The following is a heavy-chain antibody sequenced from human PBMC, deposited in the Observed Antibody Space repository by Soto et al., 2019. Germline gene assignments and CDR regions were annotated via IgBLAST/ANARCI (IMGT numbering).Heavy chain of an antibody. J-gene: IGHJ4*02. CDR3: AKDRMGAGVRGYFDY. CDR1: GFTFSSYG. D-gene: IGHD3-10*01. Sequence: QVQLVESGGGVVQPGRSLRLSCAASGFTFSSYGMHWVRQAPGKGLEWLAVIIYDGSTKYYADSVKGRFTISRDNSKSTLYLQRNSLRAEDTAVYYCAKDRMGAGVRGYFDYWGQGTLVTVSS. CDR2: IIYDGSTK. V-gene: IGHV3-30*18.